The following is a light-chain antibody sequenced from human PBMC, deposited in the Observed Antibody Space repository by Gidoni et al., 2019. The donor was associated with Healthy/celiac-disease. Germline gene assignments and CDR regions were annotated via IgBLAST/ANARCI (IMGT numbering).Light chain of an antibody. V-gene: IGKV3-20*01. CDR3: QQYGSSPVT. J-gene: IGKJ1*01. CDR1: QSVSSSY. Sequence: IVLTQSPGTLSLSPGERATLSCRASQSVSSSYLAWYQQKPGQAPRLLLYGASSRATGIPDRFSGSGSGTDFTLTISRREPEEFAVYYCQQYGSSPVTFGQGTKVEIK. CDR2: GAS.